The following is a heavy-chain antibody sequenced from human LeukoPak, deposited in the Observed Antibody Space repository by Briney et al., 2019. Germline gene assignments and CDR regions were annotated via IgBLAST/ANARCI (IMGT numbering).Heavy chain of an antibody. V-gene: IGHV1-8*02. CDR1: GYTFTSYD. D-gene: IGHD3-3*01. Sequence: SAVTVSLKASGYTFTSYDSYWVRQPTAQGLEWVGWMNPNSGNTGCAQKLQGIVTMTRNTSISTAYMELSSLRSEDTAVYYCARALYVETWSAYLVFHYYYYMDVWGKGTTVTVSS. CDR2: MNPNSGNT. J-gene: IGHJ6*03. CDR3: ARALYVETWSAYLVFHYYYYMDV.